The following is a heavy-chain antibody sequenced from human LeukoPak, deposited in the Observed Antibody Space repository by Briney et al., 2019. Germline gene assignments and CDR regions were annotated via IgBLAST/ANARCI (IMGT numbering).Heavy chain of an antibody. CDR2: TSYDGSNK. J-gene: IGHJ4*02. D-gene: IGHD6-19*01. V-gene: IGHV3-30-3*01. Sequence: GGSLRLSCAASGFTFSSYAMHWVRQAPGKGLEWVAVTSYDGSNKYYADSVKGRFTISRDNSKNTLYLQMNSLRAEDTAVYYCARDRGSSGRDPYFDYWGQGTLVTVSS. CDR1: GFTFSSYA. CDR3: ARDRGSSGRDPYFDY.